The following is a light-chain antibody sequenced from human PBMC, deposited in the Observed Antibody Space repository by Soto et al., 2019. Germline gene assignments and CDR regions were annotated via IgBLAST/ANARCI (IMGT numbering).Light chain of an antibody. CDR3: QTVDKWPL. CDR1: QSVSSY. J-gene: IGKJ5*01. V-gene: IGKV3-11*01. CDR2: DAS. Sequence: EIVLTQSPATLSLSPVERATLSGRASQSVSSYLAWYQQKPGQAPRLLIYDASNRATGIPARFSGSGSGTGFTLTISRLQSEDFAVYFCQTVDKWPLFGQGTRLE.